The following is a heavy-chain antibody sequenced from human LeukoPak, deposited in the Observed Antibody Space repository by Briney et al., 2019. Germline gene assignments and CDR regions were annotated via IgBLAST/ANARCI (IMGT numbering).Heavy chain of an antibody. CDR2: INPNSGDT. CDR1: GYTFTGYY. J-gene: IGHJ4*02. Sequence: ASVKVSCKASGYTFTGYYIHWVRQAPGQGLEWMGWINPNSGDTSYAQKFQGRVTMTRDTSISTAYMELSRLRSDDTAVYYCARGAGYCSSTSCYAAFFDYWGQGTLVTVSS. CDR3: ARGAGYCSSTSCYAAFFDY. V-gene: IGHV1-2*02. D-gene: IGHD2-2*01.